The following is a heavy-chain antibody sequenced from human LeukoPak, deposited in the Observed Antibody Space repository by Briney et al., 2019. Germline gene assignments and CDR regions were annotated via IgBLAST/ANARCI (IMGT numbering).Heavy chain of an antibody. V-gene: IGHV3-33*01. CDR2: IWYDGSNK. D-gene: IGHD6-6*01. Sequence: PGGSLRLSCAASGFTFSSYGMHWVRQAPGKGLEGVAVIWYDGSNKYYADSVKGRFTISRDNSKNTLYLQMNSLRAEDTAVYSCARERIAARVDAFDIWGQGTMVTVSS. CDR3: ARERIAARVDAFDI. J-gene: IGHJ3*02. CDR1: GFTFSSYG.